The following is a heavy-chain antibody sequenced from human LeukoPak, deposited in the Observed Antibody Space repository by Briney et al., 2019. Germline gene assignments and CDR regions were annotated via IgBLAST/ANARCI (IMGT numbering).Heavy chain of an antibody. CDR2: INHSGSS. D-gene: IGHD6-19*01. J-gene: IGHJ4*02. CDR3: ARGAQWPVSDY. Sequence: PSETLSLTCTVSGGSFSGYYWSWIRQPPGKGLEWIGEINHSGSSNYNPSLKSRVTISVDTSKNQFSLKLSSVTAADTAVYYCARGAQWPVSDYWGQGTLVTVSS. CDR1: GGSFSGYY. V-gene: IGHV4-34*01.